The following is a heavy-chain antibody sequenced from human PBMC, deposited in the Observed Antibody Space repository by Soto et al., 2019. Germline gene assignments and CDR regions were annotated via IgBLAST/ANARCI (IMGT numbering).Heavy chain of an antibody. CDR2: INSSGGST. CDR3: ANSFFPEAPLDY. V-gene: IGHV3-23*01. J-gene: IGHJ4*02. Sequence: EVQLLESGGGLVRPGGSLRLSCAASRITLSSYAVTWLRQTPGKGLAWVGGINSSGGSTSYAVAVKGRFTISRDNSKNTVSLQMNSLKSEDTAVYYCANSFFPEAPLDYWGRGTLVTVSS. CDR1: RITLSSYA. D-gene: IGHD3-3*02.